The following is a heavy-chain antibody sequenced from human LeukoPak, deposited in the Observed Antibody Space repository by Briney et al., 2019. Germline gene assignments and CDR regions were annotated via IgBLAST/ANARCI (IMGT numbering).Heavy chain of an antibody. J-gene: IGHJ6*03. Sequence: PSETLSLTCTVSGGSISSYYWSWIRQPPGKGLEWIGYIYYSGSTNYNPSLKSRVTISVDTSKNQFSLKLSSVTAADTAVYYCARGQYQLLSFYYYYYMDVWGKGTTVTVSS. V-gene: IGHV4-59*01. CDR3: ARGQYQLLSFYYYYYMDV. CDR1: GGSISSYY. CDR2: IYYSGST. D-gene: IGHD2-2*01.